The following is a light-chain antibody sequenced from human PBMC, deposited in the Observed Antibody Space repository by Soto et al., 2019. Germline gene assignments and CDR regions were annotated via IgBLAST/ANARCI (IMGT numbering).Light chain of an antibody. CDR3: QKLFDSPIT. Sequence: SQLTQASSVQTPSIVEGHTVTCQASQVISTSLAWYQVKPGKAPKLLIYAAYTLESGVPSRFSAIVSGTEFSLTITSMQPEDFATYYCQKLFDSPITFGQGTRLEIK. CDR2: AAY. CDR1: QVISTS. J-gene: IGKJ5*01. V-gene: IGKV1-9*01.